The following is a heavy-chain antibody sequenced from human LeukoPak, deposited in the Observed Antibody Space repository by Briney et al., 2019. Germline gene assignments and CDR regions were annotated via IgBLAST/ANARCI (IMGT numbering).Heavy chain of an antibody. CDR1: GFTFDDFA. V-gene: IGHV3-9*01. Sequence: GGSLRLSCAASGFTFDDFAMHWVRQAPGKGLEWVSGISWNSGSIDYADSVKGRFTISRDNAKNSLYLQMNSLRAEDTALYYCAKNGVWGAFDIWGQGTMVTVSS. CDR3: AKNGVWGAFDI. CDR2: ISWNSGSI. D-gene: IGHD4-17*01. J-gene: IGHJ3*02.